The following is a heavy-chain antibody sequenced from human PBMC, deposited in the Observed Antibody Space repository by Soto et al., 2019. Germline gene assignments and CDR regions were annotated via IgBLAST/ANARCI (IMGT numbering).Heavy chain of an antibody. D-gene: IGHD3-10*01. V-gene: IGHV3-23*01. CDR1: GFTFSDYA. J-gene: IGHJ5*02. CDR3: AKHAISMVRGTNNWFDP. Sequence: GSLILSCAGSGFTFSDYAMSWVLQAPGKGLEWVSAISGSAIATYYADSVKGRFTISRDNSKNTLYLQMKRLRAEDTAVYYCAKHAISMVRGTNNWFDPWGQGTMVTVSS. CDR2: ISGSAIAT.